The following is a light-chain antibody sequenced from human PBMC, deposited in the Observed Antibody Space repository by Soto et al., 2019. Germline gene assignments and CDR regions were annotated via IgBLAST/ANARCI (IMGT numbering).Light chain of an antibody. J-gene: IGKJ3*01. CDR1: QSISDY. CDR2: GAS. V-gene: IGKV1-39*01. CDR3: QQSYSLPLT. Sequence: DIQMTQSPSSLSASVGDRVAITCRSSQSISDYLNWYQQKPGKALKLVIYGASNLQSGVPPRFSGSGSGSEFTLTISGLQPDDLAIYFWQQSYSLPLTFGPGTKVDV.